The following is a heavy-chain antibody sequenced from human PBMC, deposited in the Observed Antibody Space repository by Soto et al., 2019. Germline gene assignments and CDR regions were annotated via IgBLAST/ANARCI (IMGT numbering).Heavy chain of an antibody. CDR2: IYHSGST. J-gene: IGHJ3*02. Sequence: KPSETLSLTCAVSGGSISSSNWWSWVRQPPGKGLEWIGEIYHSGSTNYNPSLKSRVTISVDKSKNQFSLKLSSVTAADTAVYYCARDGEGSGYPPDAFDIWGQGTMVTVSS. D-gene: IGHD3-22*01. CDR1: GGSISSSNW. V-gene: IGHV4-4*02. CDR3: ARDGEGSGYPPDAFDI.